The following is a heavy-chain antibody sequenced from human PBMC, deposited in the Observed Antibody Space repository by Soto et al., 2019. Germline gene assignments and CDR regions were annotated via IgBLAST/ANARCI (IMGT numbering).Heavy chain of an antibody. D-gene: IGHD3-22*01. CDR1: GGSISSGGYY. V-gene: IGHV4-31*03. CDR2: IYYSGST. J-gene: IGHJ3*02. Sequence: SETLSLTCTVSGGSISSGGYYWSWIRQHPGKGLEWIGYIYYSGSTYYNPSLKSRVTISVDTSKNQFSLKLSSVTAADTAVYYCARDGGYYDSSGSRVAFDIWGQGTMVT. CDR3: ARDGGYYDSSGSRVAFDI.